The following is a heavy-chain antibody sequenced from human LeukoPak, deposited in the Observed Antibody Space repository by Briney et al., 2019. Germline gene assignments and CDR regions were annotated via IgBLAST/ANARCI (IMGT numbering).Heavy chain of an antibody. CDR1: GYTFTSYG. CDR2: ISAYNGNT. J-gene: IGHJ4*02. V-gene: IGHV1-18*01. D-gene: IGHD3-9*01. CDR3: ARSVRYFDWSYDY. Sequence: GASVKVSCKASGYTFTSYGISWVRQAPGQGPEWMGWISAYNGNTNYAQKLQGRVTMTTDTSTSTAYMELSSLRSEDTAVYYCARSVRYFDWSYDYWGQGTLVTVSS.